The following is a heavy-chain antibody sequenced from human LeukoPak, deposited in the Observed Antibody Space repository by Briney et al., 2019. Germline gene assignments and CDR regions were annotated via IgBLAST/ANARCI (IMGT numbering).Heavy chain of an antibody. V-gene: IGHV3-74*01. Sequence: PGGSLRLSCGASGFTFSDSLMHWVRQAPGKGLMWVSRINTDGSNTNYADSVKGRFTISRDNAKSTLYLQMNSLRADDTAVYYCARGGYTSSWYLYYYMDVWGKGTTVTVSS. J-gene: IGHJ6*03. CDR1: GFTFSDSL. CDR3: ARGGYTSSWYLYYYMDV. D-gene: IGHD6-13*01. CDR2: INTDGSNT.